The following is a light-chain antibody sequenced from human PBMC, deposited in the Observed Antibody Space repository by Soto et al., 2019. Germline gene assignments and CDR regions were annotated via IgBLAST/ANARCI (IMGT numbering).Light chain of an antibody. CDR2: EVS. Sequence: QSVLTQPPSASGSPGQSVTISCTGTSSDVGAYNYVSWYQQHPGKAPKLMIYEVSKRPSGVPDRFSGSKSGNTASLTVSGLQAEDEADYYCCSYAGSSTFSYVFGTGTKVTVL. CDR3: CSYAGSSTFSYV. V-gene: IGLV2-8*01. CDR1: SSDVGAYNY. J-gene: IGLJ1*01.